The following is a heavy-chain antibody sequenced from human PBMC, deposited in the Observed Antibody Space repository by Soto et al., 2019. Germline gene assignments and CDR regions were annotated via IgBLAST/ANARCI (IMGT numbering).Heavy chain of an antibody. V-gene: IGHV1-2*02. CDR2: INPNSGGT. CDR3: ARAGLYYYGSGSYPYFDY. Sequence: ASVKVSCKASGYTFTGYYMHWVRQAPGQGLEWMGWINPNSGGTNYAQKLQGRVTMTTDTSTSTAYMELRSLRSDDTAVYYCARAGLYYYGSGSYPYFDYWGQGTLVTVSS. CDR1: GYTFTGYY. D-gene: IGHD3-10*01. J-gene: IGHJ4*02.